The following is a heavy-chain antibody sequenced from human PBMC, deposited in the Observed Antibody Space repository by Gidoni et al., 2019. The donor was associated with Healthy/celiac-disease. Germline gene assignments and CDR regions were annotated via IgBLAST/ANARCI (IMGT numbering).Heavy chain of an antibody. CDR2: IKSKTDGGTT. CDR1: GFTFSNAW. Sequence: EVQLVESGGGLVKPGGSLRLSCGASGFTFSNAWMSWVRQAPGKGLEWVGRIKSKTDGGTTDYAAPVKGRFTISRDDSKNTLYLQMNSLKTEDTAVYYCTTEDTMVRGVVDYWGQGTLVTVSS. D-gene: IGHD3-10*01. J-gene: IGHJ4*02. V-gene: IGHV3-15*01. CDR3: TTEDTMVRGVVDY.